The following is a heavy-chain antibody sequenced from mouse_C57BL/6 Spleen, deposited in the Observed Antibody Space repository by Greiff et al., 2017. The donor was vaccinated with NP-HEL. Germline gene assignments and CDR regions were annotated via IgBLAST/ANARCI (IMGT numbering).Heavy chain of an antibody. V-gene: IGHV1-82*01. CDR2: IYPGDGDT. CDR1: GYAFSSSW. CDR3: AREVLHPAWFAY. Sequence: VQLQQSGPELVKPGASVKISCKASGYAFSSSWMNWVKQRPGKGLEWIGRIYPGDGDTNYNGKFKGKATLTADKSSSTAYMQRSSLTSEDSAVYFCAREVLHPAWFAYWGQGTLVTVSA. J-gene: IGHJ3*01.